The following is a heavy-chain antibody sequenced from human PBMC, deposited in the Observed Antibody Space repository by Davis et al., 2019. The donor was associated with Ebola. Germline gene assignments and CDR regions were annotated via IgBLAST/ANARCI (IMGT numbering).Heavy chain of an antibody. J-gene: IGHJ5*01. CDR1: GASISSGSHY. Sequence: MPGGSLRLSCTVSGASISSGSHYWAWIRQSPGKGLEWIGSIYYSGSTYYNPSLKSRVSISVDTSNNHFSLQLTSVTAADTAVYYCARGKGVWDSWGQGTLVTVSS. D-gene: IGHD3-10*01. CDR2: IYYSGST. CDR3: ARGKGVWDS. V-gene: IGHV4-39*02.